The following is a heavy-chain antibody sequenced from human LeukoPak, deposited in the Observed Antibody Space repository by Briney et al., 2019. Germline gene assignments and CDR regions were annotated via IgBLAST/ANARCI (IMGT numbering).Heavy chain of an antibody. CDR2: IYHSGSP. Sequence: PSETLSLTCAVSGGSISSNNWWGWVRQPPGKGLEWIGEIYHSGSPNYNPSLKSRVTISVDKTRNHFSLNLSSVTAADTAVYYCARVNINNWHSCDYWGQGTLVTVSS. CDR1: GGSISSNNW. CDR3: ARVNINNWHSCDY. J-gene: IGHJ4*02. V-gene: IGHV4-4*02. D-gene: IGHD1-1*01.